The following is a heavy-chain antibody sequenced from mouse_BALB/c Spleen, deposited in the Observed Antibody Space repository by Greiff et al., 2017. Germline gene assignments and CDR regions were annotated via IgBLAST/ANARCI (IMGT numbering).Heavy chain of an antibody. D-gene: IGHD2-14*01. CDR2: ISSGGGST. CDR3: ARQRYFSYYFDY. J-gene: IGHJ2*01. Sequence: EVKVEESGGGLVKPGGSLKLSCAASGFAFSSYDMSWVRQTPEKRLEWVAYISSGGGSTYYPDTVKGRFTISRDNAKNTLYLQMSSLKSEDTAMYYCARQRYFSYYFDYWGQGTTLTVSS. V-gene: IGHV5-12-1*01. CDR1: GFAFSSYD.